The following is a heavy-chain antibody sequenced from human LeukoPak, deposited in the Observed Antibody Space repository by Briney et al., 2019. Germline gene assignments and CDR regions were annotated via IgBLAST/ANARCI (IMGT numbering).Heavy chain of an antibody. CDR2: IYYSGST. Sequence: SETLSLTCTVSGGSISSGGYYWSWIRQHPGKGLEWIGYIYYSGSTYYNPSLKSRVTISVDTSKNQFSLKLSSVTAADTAVYYCARDYSSSYHYFDYWGQGTLVTVSS. CDR1: GGSISSGGYY. J-gene: IGHJ4*02. CDR3: ARDYSSSYHYFDY. V-gene: IGHV4-31*03. D-gene: IGHD6-13*01.